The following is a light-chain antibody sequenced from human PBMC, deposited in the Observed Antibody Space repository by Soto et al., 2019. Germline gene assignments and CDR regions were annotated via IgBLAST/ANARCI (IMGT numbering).Light chain of an antibody. CDR3: QHYNNSPPWT. V-gene: IGKV3-15*01. J-gene: IGKJ1*01. CDR1: QSVSSN. Sequence: EIVMTQSPATLSVSPGERATLSCRASQSVSSNLAWYQQKPGQAPRLLIYGASTRATGIPARFSGSGSGTEFTLTISSLQSEDFEVYYCQHYNNSPPWTFGQGTKVEIK. CDR2: GAS.